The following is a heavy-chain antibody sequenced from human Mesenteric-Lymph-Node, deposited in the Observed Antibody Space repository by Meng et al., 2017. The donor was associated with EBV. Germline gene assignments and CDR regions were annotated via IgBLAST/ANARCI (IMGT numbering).Heavy chain of an antibody. J-gene: IGHJ4*02. Sequence: QVQLPESGPRLVKPSQTLSLTCAVSGGSISSGAYYWTWIWQTPGKGLESIGYIYYSGSTYYNPSLQSRVTMSVDTSKNQFSLKLSSVTAADTAVYYCARGYSYDSFGLDYWGQGALVTVSS. D-gene: IGHD5-18*01. V-gene: IGHV4-30-4*01. CDR2: IYYSGST. CDR1: GGSISSGAYY. CDR3: ARGYSYDSFGLDY.